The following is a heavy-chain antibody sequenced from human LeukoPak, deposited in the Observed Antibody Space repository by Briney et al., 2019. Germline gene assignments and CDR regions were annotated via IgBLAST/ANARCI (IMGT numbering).Heavy chain of an antibody. Sequence: PGRSLRLSCAASGFTFSSYGMHWVRQAPGKGLEWVAVIWYDGNSKFYAGSVKGRFTISRDNSKNTLYLQMNSLGAEDTAVYYCVRGTYYYNSSDYYYFPYWGQGTPVTVSS. J-gene: IGHJ4*02. CDR3: VRGTYYYNSSDYYYFPY. CDR1: GFTFSSYG. D-gene: IGHD3-22*01. V-gene: IGHV3-33*01. CDR2: IWYDGNSK.